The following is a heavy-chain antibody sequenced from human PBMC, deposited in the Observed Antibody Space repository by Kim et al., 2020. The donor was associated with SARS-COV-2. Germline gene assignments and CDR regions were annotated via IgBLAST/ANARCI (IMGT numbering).Heavy chain of an antibody. CDR1: GGSISSSNW. J-gene: IGHJ4*02. CDR3: ARSRLKTRGYFDY. Sequence: SETLSLTCAVSGGSISSSNWWSWVRQPPGKGLEWIGEIYHSGSTNYNPSLKSRVTISVDKSKNQFSLKLSSVTAADTAVYYCARSRLKTRGYFDYWGQGTLVTVSS. CDR2: IYHSGST. V-gene: IGHV4-4*02. D-gene: IGHD3-10*01.